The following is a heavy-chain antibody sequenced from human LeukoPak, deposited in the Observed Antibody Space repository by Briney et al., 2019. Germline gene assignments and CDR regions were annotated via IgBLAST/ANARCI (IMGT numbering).Heavy chain of an antibody. J-gene: IGHJ3*02. CDR1: GFTFSSYS. Sequence: QAGGSLRLSCAASGFTFSSYSMNWVRQAPGKGLEWVSYISSASGSIYYADSVKGRFTISRDNAKNSLYLQMNSLRAEDTALYYCAKDIAAAAYMAFDIWGQGTMVTVSS. D-gene: IGHD6-13*01. CDR2: ISSASGSI. CDR3: AKDIAAAAYMAFDI. V-gene: IGHV3-48*04.